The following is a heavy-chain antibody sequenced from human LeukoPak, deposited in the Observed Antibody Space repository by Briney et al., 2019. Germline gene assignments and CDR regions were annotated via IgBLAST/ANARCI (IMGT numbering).Heavy chain of an antibody. CDR3: ARGGIAVAGTSPGLDY. CDR2: ISYDGSNK. CDR1: GFTFSSYA. D-gene: IGHD6-19*01. Sequence: GRSLRLSCAASGFTFSSYAMHWVRQAPGKGLEWVAVISYDGSNKYCADSVKGRFAISRDNSKNTLYLQMNSLRAEDTAVYYCARGGIAVAGTSPGLDYWGQGTLVTVSS. J-gene: IGHJ4*02. V-gene: IGHV3-30*09.